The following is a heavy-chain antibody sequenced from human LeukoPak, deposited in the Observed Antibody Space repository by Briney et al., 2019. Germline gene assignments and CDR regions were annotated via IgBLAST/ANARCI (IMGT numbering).Heavy chain of an antibody. CDR3: AKEDYGGNSRWLDP. Sequence: GRSLRLSCAASGFTFSSYDMHWVRQAPGKGLEWVAVMSNDGINGNYADSVKGRFTVSRDISKSILYLQMNGLRGDDTAVYYCAKEDYGGNSRWLDPWGQGTLATVSP. J-gene: IGHJ5*02. V-gene: IGHV3-30*18. CDR1: GFTFSSYD. CDR2: MSNDGING. D-gene: IGHD4-23*01.